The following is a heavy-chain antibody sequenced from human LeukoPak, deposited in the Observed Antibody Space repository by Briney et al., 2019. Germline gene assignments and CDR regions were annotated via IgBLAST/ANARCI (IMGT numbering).Heavy chain of an antibody. V-gene: IGHV4-59*01. D-gene: IGHD4-23*01. CDR2: IYYSGST. CDR1: GGSISSYY. J-gene: IGHJ4*02. CDR3: ARADYGGNSGIDY. Sequence: PSETLSLTCTVSGGSISSYYWSWLRQPPGEGLEWVGYIYYSGSTNYNPSLKSRVTISVDTSKNQFSLKLSSVTAADTAVYYCARADYGGNSGIDYWGQGTLVTVSS.